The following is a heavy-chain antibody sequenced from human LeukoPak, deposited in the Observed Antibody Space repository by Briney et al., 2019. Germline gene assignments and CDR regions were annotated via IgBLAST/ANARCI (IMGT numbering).Heavy chain of an antibody. J-gene: IGHJ5*02. V-gene: IGHV1-18*01. Sequence: ASLKVSCKASGDSFTSYGISWVRQAPGQGLEWMGWISAYNVKANNTQKLQGRVTMTTDTSTSTAYMALTSLRADDTAVYYCARGPHIVVVATRLPHWFDPWGQGTLVTVSS. CDR2: ISAYNVKA. D-gene: IGHD2-2*01. CDR1: GDSFTSYG. CDR3: ARGPHIVVVATRLPHWFDP.